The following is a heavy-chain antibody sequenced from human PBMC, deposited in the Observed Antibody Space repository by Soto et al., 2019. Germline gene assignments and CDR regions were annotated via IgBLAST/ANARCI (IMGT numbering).Heavy chain of an antibody. Sequence: ASVKVSCKVSGYTLTGSSMHWVRQAPGKGLEWMGGFDPEDGETIYAQTFQGRVTMTGDTSTNTVYMELSSLRSEDTAVYYCATYYDILTGHDYWGQGTLVTVSS. CDR2: FDPEDGET. V-gene: IGHV1-24*01. CDR1: GYTLTGSS. J-gene: IGHJ4*02. D-gene: IGHD3-9*01. CDR3: ATYYDILTGHDY.